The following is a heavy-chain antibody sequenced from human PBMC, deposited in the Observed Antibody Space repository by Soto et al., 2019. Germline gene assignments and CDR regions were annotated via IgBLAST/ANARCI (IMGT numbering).Heavy chain of an antibody. V-gene: IGHV3-30*18. CDR2: ISYDGSNK. D-gene: IGHD2-21*02. CDR1: GFTFSSYG. J-gene: IGHJ2*01. CDR3: AKGLAYCGGDCYSHFDL. Sequence: GGSLRLSCASSGFTFSSYGMHWVRQAPGKGLEWVAVISYDGSNKYYADSVKGRFTISRDNSKNTLYLQMNSLRAEDTAVYYCAKGLAYCGGDCYSHFDLWGRGTLVTVSS.